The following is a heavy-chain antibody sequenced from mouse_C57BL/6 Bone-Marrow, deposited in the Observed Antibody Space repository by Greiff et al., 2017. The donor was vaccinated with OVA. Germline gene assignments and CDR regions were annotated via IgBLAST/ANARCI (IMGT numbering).Heavy chain of an antibody. CDR2: IHPSDSDT. J-gene: IGHJ3*01. Sequence: QVQLQQPGAELVKPGASVKVSCKASGYTFTSYWMHWVKQRPGQGLEWIGRIHPSDSDTNYNQKFKGKATLTVDKSSSTAYMQLSSLTSEDSAVYYCARGCLLNYYGYEWFAYWGQGTLVTVSA. V-gene: IGHV1-74*01. D-gene: IGHD2-2*01. CDR3: ARGCLLNYYGYEWFAY. CDR1: GYTFTSYW.